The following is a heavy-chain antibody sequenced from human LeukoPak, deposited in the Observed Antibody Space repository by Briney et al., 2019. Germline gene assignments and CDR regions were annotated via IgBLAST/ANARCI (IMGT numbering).Heavy chain of an antibody. CDR1: GYSISSGYC. J-gene: IGHJ6*04. CDR3: ARDGGYYGSGSYYYYYGMDV. V-gene: IGHV4-38-2*02. CDR2: IYHSGST. D-gene: IGHD3-10*01. Sequence: SETLSLTCAVSGYSISSGYCWGWIRQPPGKGLEWIGSIYHSGSTYYNPSLKSRVTISVDTSKNQFSLKLSSVTAADTAVYYCARDGGYYGSGSYYYYYGMDVWGKGTTVTVSS.